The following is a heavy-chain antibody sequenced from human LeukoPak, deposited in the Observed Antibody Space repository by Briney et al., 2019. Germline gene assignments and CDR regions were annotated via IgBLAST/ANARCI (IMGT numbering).Heavy chain of an antibody. D-gene: IGHD1-26*01. CDR1: GFTFSNYV. V-gene: IGHV3-30*18. CDR2: ISYDGSNK. CDR3: AKVHLEGASSLDQ. Sequence: PGGSLRLFCAASGFTFSNYVMHWVRQATGKRLEWEAAISYDGSNKYYADSVKGRFTISRDNSKNTLYLQMNSLRTEDTAVYYCAKVHLEGASSLDQWGQGTLVTVSS. J-gene: IGHJ4*02.